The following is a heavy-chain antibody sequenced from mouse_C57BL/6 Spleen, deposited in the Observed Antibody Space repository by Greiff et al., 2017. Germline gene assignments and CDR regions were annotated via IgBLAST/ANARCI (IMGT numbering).Heavy chain of an antibody. D-gene: IGHD2-4*01. CDR2: INPSSGYT. CDR3: ARGDDYDPAWFAY. V-gene: IGHV1-7*01. J-gene: IGHJ3*01. CDR1: GYTFTSYW. Sequence: VQLKESGAELAKPGASVKLSCKASGYTFTSYWMHWVKQRPGQGLEWIGYINPSSGYTKYNQKFKDKATLTADKSSSTAYMQLSSLTYEDSAVYYCARGDDYDPAWFAYWGQGTLVTVSA.